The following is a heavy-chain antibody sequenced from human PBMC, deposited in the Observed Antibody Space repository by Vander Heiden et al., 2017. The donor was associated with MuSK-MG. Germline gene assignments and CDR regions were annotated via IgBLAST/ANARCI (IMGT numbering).Heavy chain of an antibody. J-gene: IGHJ4*02. CDR2: IYYSGST. CDR3: SRVEFYDSTLG. Sequence: QLQLQASGPALVKPSETLCLTCTVAGGPLSSSSDYWGRFRQPSGKGMEWIGSIYYSGSTYYNPSLTSRVTISVDTSKNQFSLKLSSVTAADTAVYYCSRVEFYDSTLGWGQGTLVTVSS. CDR1: GGPLSSSSDY. V-gene: IGHV4-39*07. D-gene: IGHD3-22*01.